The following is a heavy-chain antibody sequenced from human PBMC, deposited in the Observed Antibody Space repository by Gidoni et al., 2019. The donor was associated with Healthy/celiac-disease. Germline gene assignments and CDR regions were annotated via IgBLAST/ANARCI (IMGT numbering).Heavy chain of an antibody. D-gene: IGHD3-22*01. CDR1: GFPFSSSS. V-gene: IGHV3-23*04. J-gene: IGHJ3*02. CDR3: AKVNYYDSSGYGVQPDAFDI. Sequence: EVQLVESGGGLVQPGGSLRLSCAASGFPFSSSSMRWVRQAPGKGLEWVSAISGSGGSTYYADSVKGRFTISRDNSKNTLYLQMNSLRAEDTAVYYGAKVNYYDSSGYGVQPDAFDIWGQGTMVTVSS. CDR2: ISGSGGST.